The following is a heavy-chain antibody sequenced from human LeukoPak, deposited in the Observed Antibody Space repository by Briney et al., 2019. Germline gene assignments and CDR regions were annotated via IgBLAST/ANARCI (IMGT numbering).Heavy chain of an antibody. D-gene: IGHD5-18*01. CDR1: GSGFSFYS. V-gene: IGHV1-69*13. CDR3: ASGVARGYSYGRPVHYYFYY. Sequence: ASVNLSFTSSGSGFSFYSISWVWQGHGQGLGWMGVIILIFDTAEYAQKFPGRVTITADESTSTAYMALSSLRSEDTAVYYCASGVARGYSYGRPVHYYFYYWGQGTLVTVSS. J-gene: IGHJ4*02. CDR2: IILIFDTA.